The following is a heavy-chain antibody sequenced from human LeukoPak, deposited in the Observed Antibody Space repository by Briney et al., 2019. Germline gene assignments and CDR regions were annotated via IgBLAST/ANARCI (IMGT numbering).Heavy chain of an antibody. V-gene: IGHV1-2*02. CDR1: GYTLTELS. CDR3: ARWDTTGTLS. J-gene: IGHJ5*02. D-gene: IGHD1-1*01. CDR2: INPNSGGT. Sequence: ASVKVSCKVSGYTLTELSMHWVRQAPGQGLEWMGWINPNSGGTNYAQKFQGRVTMTRDTSISTAYMELSRLRSDDTAVYYCARWDTTGTLSWGQGTLVTVSS.